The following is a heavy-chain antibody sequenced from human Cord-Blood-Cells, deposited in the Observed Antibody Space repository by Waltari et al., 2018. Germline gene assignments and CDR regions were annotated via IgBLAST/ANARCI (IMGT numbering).Heavy chain of an antibody. V-gene: IGHV4-34*01. D-gene: IGHD5-18*01. CDR2: INHSGST. Sequence: QVQLQQWGAGLLKPSETLSLTCAVYGGSFRGYYWSWIRQPPGKGLEWIGEINHSGSTNYNPSLKSRVTISVDTSKNQFSLKLSSVTAADTAVYYCARVTAMPHAFDIWGQGTMVTVSS. CDR1: GGSFRGYY. J-gene: IGHJ3*02. CDR3: ARVTAMPHAFDI.